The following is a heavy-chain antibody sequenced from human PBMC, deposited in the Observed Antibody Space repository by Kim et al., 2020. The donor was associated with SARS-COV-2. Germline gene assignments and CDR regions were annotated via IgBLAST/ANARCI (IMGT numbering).Heavy chain of an antibody. CDR1: GYTFTSYA. V-gene: IGHV1-3*01. CDR2: INAGNGNT. D-gene: IGHD3-22*01. Sequence: ASVKVSCKASGYTFTSYAMHWVRQAPGQRLEWMGWINAGNGNTKYAQKFQGRVTITRDTSASTAYMELSSLRSEDTAVYYCATAGYYGSSSCYTFDYWGQGTLVTVSS. J-gene: IGHJ4*02. CDR3: ATAGYYGSSSCYTFDY.